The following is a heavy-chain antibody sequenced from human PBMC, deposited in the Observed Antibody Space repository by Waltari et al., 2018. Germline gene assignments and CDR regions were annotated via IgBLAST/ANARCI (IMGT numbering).Heavy chain of an antibody. Sequence: DVLLVESGGGLVKPGGSVRLCGVGSGFGWSGYLMNWVRQVPGQGLEWVASFRIGTRSNKYYADSVKDRFTISRDDGKDSVYLQMNSLRVEDTAIYFCARERAWTGGFDFWGHGTPVTVSS. CDR2: FRIGTRSNK. CDR3: ARERAWTGGFDF. V-gene: IGHV3-21*01. CDR1: GFGWSGYL. J-gene: IGHJ4*03. D-gene: IGHD1-1*01.